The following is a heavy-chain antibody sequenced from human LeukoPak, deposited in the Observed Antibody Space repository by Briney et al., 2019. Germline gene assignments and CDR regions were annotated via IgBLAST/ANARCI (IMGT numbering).Heavy chain of an antibody. CDR3: VGELSGGWRIDY. J-gene: IGHJ4*02. Sequence: PSETLSLTCTVSGGSMNNYLWSWIRQSPGRGLEWIGYVYYSGNTNYNPSLKSRVTISTDTSKNQFFLKLRSVTAADAAVYFCVGELSGGWRIDYWGQGILVTVSS. CDR2: VYYSGNT. V-gene: IGHV4-59*01. D-gene: IGHD2-15*01. CDR1: GGSMNNYL.